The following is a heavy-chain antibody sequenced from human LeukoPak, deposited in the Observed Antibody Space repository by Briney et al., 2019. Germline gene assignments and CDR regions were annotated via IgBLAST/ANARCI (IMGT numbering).Heavy chain of an antibody. V-gene: IGHV4-34*01. CDR2: INHSGST. Sequence: SETLSLTCTVSGDFITAYYWSWIRQPPGKGLEWIGEINHSGSTNYNPSLKSRVTISVDTSKNQFSLKLSSVTAADTAVYYCARDSSGYYARFDYWGQGTLVTVSS. D-gene: IGHD3-22*01. CDR1: GDFITAYY. J-gene: IGHJ4*02. CDR3: ARDSSGYYARFDY.